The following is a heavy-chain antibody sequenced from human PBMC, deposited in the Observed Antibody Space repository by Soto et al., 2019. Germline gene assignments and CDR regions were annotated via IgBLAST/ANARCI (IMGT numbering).Heavy chain of an antibody. CDR2: ISSSGGSI. V-gene: IGHV3-48*03. D-gene: IGHD2-2*02. J-gene: IGHJ5*02. Sequence: GGSLRLSCAGSGFTFNSHEMTWVRQAPGKGLEWISSISSSGGSIYYADSVKGRFTVSRDNAKNSLYLQMNSLRAEDTAVYYCARSWGLYCSSSRCYSPRFDPWGRGTLVTVSS. CDR3: ARSWGLYCSSSRCYSPRFDP. CDR1: GFTFNSHE.